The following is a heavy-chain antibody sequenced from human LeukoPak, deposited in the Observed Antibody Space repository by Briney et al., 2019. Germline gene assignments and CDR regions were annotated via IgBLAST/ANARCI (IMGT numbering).Heavy chain of an antibody. CDR3: AREVMVGATMA. CDR2: IHNSGTT. Sequence: SETLSLTCTVSGASISSGSYYWSWIRQPAGKGLEWIGRIHNSGTTKYDPSLKSRVTISIDTSKNQFSLRLSSVTAADTAVYYCAREVMVGATMAWGQGTLVTVSS. D-gene: IGHD1-26*01. CDR1: GASISSGSYY. V-gene: IGHV4-61*02. J-gene: IGHJ5*02.